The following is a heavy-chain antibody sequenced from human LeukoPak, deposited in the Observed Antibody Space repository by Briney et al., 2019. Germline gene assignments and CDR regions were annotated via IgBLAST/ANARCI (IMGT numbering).Heavy chain of an antibody. D-gene: IGHD1-26*01. Sequence: GGSLRLSCAASGFTFSSYAMHWVRQAPGKGLEWVAVISYDGSNKYYADSVKGRFTISRDNSKNTLYLQMNSLRAEDTAVYYCARAGGAFLDYWGQGTLVTDSS. J-gene: IGHJ4*02. V-gene: IGHV3-30-3*01. CDR1: GFTFSSYA. CDR2: ISYDGSNK. CDR3: ARAGGAFLDY.